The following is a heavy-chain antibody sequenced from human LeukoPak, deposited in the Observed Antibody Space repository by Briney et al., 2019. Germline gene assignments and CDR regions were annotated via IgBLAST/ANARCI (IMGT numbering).Heavy chain of an antibody. J-gene: IGHJ4*02. D-gene: IGHD3-22*01. CDR3: ARAGVRYYYDSSGYYLDFDF. Sequence: ASVKVSCKTSGYTFTGYYMHWVRQAPGQGLEWMGWINPNSGGTNYPQKFQGRVTMTRDTSITTAYMELSSLRSDDTGVYYCARAGVRYYYDSSGYYLDFDFWGQGTLVTVSS. CDR1: GYTFTGYY. V-gene: IGHV1-2*02. CDR2: INPNSGGT.